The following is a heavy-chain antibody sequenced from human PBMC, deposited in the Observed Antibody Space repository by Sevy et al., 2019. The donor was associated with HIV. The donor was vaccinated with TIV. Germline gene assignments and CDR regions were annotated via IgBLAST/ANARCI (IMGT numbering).Heavy chain of an antibody. CDR1: GFTFSDYY. Sequence: GGSLRLSCAASGFTFSDYYMSWIRQAPGKGLEWVSYISSSGSTIYYADSVKGRFTISRDKAKNSLYLQMNSLRAEDTAVYYCARSNIAARLNWFDPWGQGTLVTVSS. CDR2: ISSSGSTI. J-gene: IGHJ5*02. CDR3: ARSNIAARLNWFDP. V-gene: IGHV3-11*01. D-gene: IGHD6-6*01.